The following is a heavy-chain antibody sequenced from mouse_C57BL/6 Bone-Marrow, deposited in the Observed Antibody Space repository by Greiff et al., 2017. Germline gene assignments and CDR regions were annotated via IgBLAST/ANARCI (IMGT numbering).Heavy chain of an antibody. CDR3: ARLGTTVVPSPYYYAMDY. D-gene: IGHD1-1*01. J-gene: IGHJ4*01. V-gene: IGHV1-64*01. CDR1: GYTFTSYW. Sequence: VQLQQPGAELVKPGASVKLSCKASGYTFTSYWMHWVKQRPGQGLEWIGMIHPNSGSTNYNEKFKSKATLTVDKSSSTAYMQLSSLTSEDSAVYYCARLGTTVVPSPYYYAMDYWGQGTSVTVSS. CDR2: IHPNSGST.